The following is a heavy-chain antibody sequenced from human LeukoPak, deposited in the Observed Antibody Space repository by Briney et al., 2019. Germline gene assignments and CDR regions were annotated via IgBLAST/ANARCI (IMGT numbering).Heavy chain of an antibody. J-gene: IGHJ4*02. CDR3: ANEIRPNDY. CDR2: ISISGTKT. Sequence: LGGSLRLSCAASEFDFTSHAMTWVRQAPWKGLEWVSAISISGTKTYYADSVKGRFTISRDNSKNTLYLQMNSLRVEDTAVYYCANEIRPNDYWGQGTLVTVSS. V-gene: IGHV3-23*01. CDR1: EFDFTSHA.